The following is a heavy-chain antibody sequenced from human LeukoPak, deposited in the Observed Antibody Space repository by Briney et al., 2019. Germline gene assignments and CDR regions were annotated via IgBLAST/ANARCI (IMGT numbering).Heavy chain of an antibody. CDR1: GFTFSNYL. CDR2: IKQDGSEK. D-gene: IGHD4-17*01. CDR3: YGQSYLFDY. J-gene: IGHJ4*02. Sequence: PGGSLRLSSAASGFTFSNYLMSWVRQAPGKGLEWVANIKQDGSEKYYVDSVEGRFTISRDNAKSSLYLQMNSLRAEDTAVYYCYGQSYLFDYWGQGTLVTVSS. V-gene: IGHV3-7*01.